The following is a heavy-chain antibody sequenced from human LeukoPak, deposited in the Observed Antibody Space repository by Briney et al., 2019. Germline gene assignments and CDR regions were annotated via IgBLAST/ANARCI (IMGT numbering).Heavy chain of an antibody. D-gene: IGHD2-2*01. CDR2: SYYSGST. J-gene: IGHJ5*02. V-gene: IGHV4-39*01. CDR3: ARLGSTSGSNWFDP. CDR1: GGSISSSSYY. Sequence: SGTLSLTCAVSGGSISSSSYYWGWIRQPPGKGLEWVGSSYYSGSTYYNPSLKSRVTISVDTSKNQFSLKLGSVTAADTAVYYCARLGSTSGSNWFDPWGQGTLVTVSS.